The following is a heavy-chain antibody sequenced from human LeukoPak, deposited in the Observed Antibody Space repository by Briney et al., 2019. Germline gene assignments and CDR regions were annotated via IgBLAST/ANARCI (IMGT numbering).Heavy chain of an antibody. CDR1: GFTFSSYW. D-gene: IGHD1-26*01. V-gene: IGHV3-74*01. J-gene: IGHJ2*01. CDR3: ARPGATTPYFDL. CDR2: INSDGSST. Sequence: PGGSLRLSCAASGFTFSSYWMHWVRQAPGKGLVWFSRINSDGSSTSYADSVKGRFTISRDNAKNTLYLQMNSLRAEDTAVYYCARPGATTPYFDLWGRGTLVTVSS.